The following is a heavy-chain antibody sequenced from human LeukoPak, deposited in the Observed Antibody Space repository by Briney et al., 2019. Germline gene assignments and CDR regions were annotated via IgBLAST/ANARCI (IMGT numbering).Heavy chain of an antibody. CDR1: GASISSSSRY. CDR3: ARLGYSGSFSNYYYGMDV. D-gene: IGHD1-26*01. J-gene: IGHJ6*02. CDR2: IHYSGSS. V-gene: IGHV4-39*07. Sequence: NPSETLSLTCTVSGASISSSSRYWGWIRQPPGKGLEWIGSIHYSGSSYYNPSLKSRVTMSVDTSKIQFSLKLSSVTAADTAVYYCARLGYSGSFSNYYYGMDVWGQGTTVTVSS.